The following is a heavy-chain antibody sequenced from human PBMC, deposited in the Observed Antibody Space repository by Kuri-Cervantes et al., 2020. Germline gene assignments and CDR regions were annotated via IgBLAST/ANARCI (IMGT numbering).Heavy chain of an antibody. V-gene: IGHV2-5*02. Sequence: SGPTLVKPTQTLTLTCTFSGFSLSTSGVGVGWIRQPPGKALEWLALIYWDDDKRYSPSLKTRLTISKDTSKNQVVLTMTNMDPVDTATYYCARTLYCSGGSCYPDYWGQGTLVTVSS. D-gene: IGHD2-15*01. CDR2: IYWDDDK. CDR1: GFSLSTSGVG. CDR3: ARTLYCSGGSCYPDY. J-gene: IGHJ4*02.